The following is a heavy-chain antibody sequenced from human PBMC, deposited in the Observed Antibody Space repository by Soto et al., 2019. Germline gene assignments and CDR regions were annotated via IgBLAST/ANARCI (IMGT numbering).Heavy chain of an antibody. CDR2: ISGGGETT. D-gene: IGHD3-10*01. CDR1: GFTFSSYA. V-gene: IGHV3-23*01. Sequence: EVQLLESGGGLVQPGGSLRLSCAASGFTFSSYAMWWVRQAPGKGLECVSAISGGGETTYYADSVKGRFTISRDNSKNTLYLQRNRLRAEDTAVYYCAFNSGSGSYYFDYWGQGTLVTVSS. CDR3: AFNSGSGSYYFDY. J-gene: IGHJ4*02.